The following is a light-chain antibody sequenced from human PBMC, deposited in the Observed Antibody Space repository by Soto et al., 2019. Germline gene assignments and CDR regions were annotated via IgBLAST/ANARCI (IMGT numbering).Light chain of an antibody. V-gene: IGLV1-40*01. Sequence: QSVLTQPPSVSGAPGQMVTISCSGSSSNIGAGYDVHWYQQFPGTAPKLLIYANNNRPSGVPDRFSGSKSGTSASLAITGLQAEEQAHHYCQSYDNSLSAWVFGGGTKLTVL. CDR3: QSYDNSLSAWV. CDR1: SSNIGAGYD. CDR2: ANN. J-gene: IGLJ3*02.